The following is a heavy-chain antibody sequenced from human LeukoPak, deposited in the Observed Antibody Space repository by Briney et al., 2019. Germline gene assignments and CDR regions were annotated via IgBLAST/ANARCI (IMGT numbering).Heavy chain of an antibody. CDR1: GFTFSSYE. V-gene: IGHV3-48*03. CDR2: ISTTANSI. J-gene: IGHJ6*04. CDR3: ARPVNYGGYDYYYYGMDV. Sequence: GGSLRLSCAASGFTFSSYEMNWVRQAPGKGLEWISYISTTANSIYYADSVKGRFTISRDSAKNSLYLQMSSLRAEDTAVYYCARPVNYGGYDYYYYGMDVWGKGTRSPSPQ. D-gene: IGHD5-12*01.